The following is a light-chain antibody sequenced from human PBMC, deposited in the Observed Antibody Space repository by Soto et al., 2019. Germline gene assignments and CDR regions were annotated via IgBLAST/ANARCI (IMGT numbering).Light chain of an antibody. CDR2: GNT. Sequence: QSVLTQPPSVSGAPGQRVTISCTGSSSNIGSGYDVHWYQQLPGTAPKLLIYGNTNRPSGVPDRFSGSKSGTSASLAITGLQAEDEAEYYCQSYDSSLSDWVFGGGTKVTVL. V-gene: IGLV1-40*01. CDR3: QSYDSSLSDWV. J-gene: IGLJ3*02. CDR1: SSNIGSGYD.